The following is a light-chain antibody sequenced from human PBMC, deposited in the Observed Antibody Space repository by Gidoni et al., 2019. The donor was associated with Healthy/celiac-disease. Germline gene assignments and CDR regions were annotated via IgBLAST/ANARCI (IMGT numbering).Light chain of an antibody. CDR1: NIGSKS. V-gene: IGLV3-21*02. CDR2: DDS. J-gene: IGLJ3*02. Sequence: SYVLTQTPSVSVAPGQTARITCGGNNIGSKSLRWYQQKPGQAPVLVVYDDSDRPSGIPERFSGSNSGNTATLTISRVEAGDEADYYCQVWDSSSDHRRVFGGGTKLTVL. CDR3: QVWDSSSDHRRV.